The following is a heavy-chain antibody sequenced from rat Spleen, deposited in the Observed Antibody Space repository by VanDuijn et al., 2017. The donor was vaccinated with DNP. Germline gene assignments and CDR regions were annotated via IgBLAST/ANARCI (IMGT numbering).Heavy chain of an antibody. V-gene: IGHV5-46*01. Sequence: EVQLVESGGGLVQPGGSMKLSCAVPGFTFSSFPMAWVRQAPMKGLEWVATISTSGGSTYHRDSVEGRFAISRDNAESTLYLQMNSLKSEDTATYYCAVIEVLSTSRGNWFAHWGQGTLVTVSS. CDR1: GFTFSSFP. CDR2: ISTSGGST. J-gene: IGHJ3*01. CDR3: AVIEVLSTSRGNWFAH. D-gene: IGHD1-2*01.